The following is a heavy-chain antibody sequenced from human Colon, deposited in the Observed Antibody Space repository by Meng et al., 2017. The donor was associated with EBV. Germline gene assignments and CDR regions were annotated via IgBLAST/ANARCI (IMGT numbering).Heavy chain of an antibody. V-gene: IGHV4-31*03. CDR3: ARVSSGWDYFDY. CDR1: GGSVSSGGYY. J-gene: IGHJ4*02. CDR2: IYYSGST. D-gene: IGHD6-19*01. Sequence: QWQLPESGPGLGKPSQALSRTCSVAGGSVSSGGYYWTGIRQDPGKGLEWFGNIYYSGSTFYNPSLKRRVIISMDTSKNQFSLNLRSVTAADTAVYYCARVSSGWDYFDYWGQGTLVTVSS.